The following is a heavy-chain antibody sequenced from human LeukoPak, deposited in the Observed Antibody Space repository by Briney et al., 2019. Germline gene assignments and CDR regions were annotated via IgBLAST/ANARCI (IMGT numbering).Heavy chain of an antibody. Sequence: NPSETLSLTCTVSGASITSYYWSWIRQPPGKGLEWIGRIYTSGNANYNPSLESRVTISVDRSLNQFSLTLTSVTAADTAVYYCAKSPEYTSTYQDAFDIWGQGTMVTVSS. CDR1: GASITSYY. D-gene: IGHD6-6*01. CDR2: IYTSGNA. V-gene: IGHV4-4*07. J-gene: IGHJ3*02. CDR3: AKSPEYTSTYQDAFDI.